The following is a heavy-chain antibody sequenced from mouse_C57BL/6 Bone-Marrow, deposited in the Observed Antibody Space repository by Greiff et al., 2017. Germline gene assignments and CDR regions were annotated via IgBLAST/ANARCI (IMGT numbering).Heavy chain of an antibody. V-gene: IGHV1-7*01. D-gene: IGHD1-1*01. CDR3: SCPPLYYCSGAWFAY. CDR1: GYTFTSYW. Sequence: QVQLQQSGAELAKPGASVKLSCKASGYTFTSYWMHWVKQRPGQGLEWIGYINPSSGYTKYNQKFKDKATLTADKSSSTAYMQLSSLTYEDSAVYYFSCPPLYYCSGAWFAYWGQGTLVTVSA. CDR2: INPSSGYT. J-gene: IGHJ3*01.